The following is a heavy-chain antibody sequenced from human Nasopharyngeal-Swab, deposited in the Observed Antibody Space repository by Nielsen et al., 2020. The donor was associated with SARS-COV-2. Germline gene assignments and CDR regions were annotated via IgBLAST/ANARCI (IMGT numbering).Heavy chain of an antibody. CDR2: IKQDGSEK. J-gene: IGHJ4*02. Sequence: GGSLRLSCAASGSTFSSYWMSWVRQAPGKGLEWVANIKQDGSEKYYVDSVKGRFTISRDNAKNSLYLQMNSLRAKDTAVYYCARGSGSSPRYWGQGTLVTVSS. V-gene: IGHV3-7*04. CDR3: ARGSGSSPRY. D-gene: IGHD1-26*01. CDR1: GSTFSSYW.